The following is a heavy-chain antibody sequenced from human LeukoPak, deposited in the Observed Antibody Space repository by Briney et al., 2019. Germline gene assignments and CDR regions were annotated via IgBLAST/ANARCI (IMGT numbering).Heavy chain of an antibody. CDR2: IYYSGST. D-gene: IGHD6-19*01. Sequence: PSETLSLTCTVSGGSISSSSYYWGWLRQPPGTGLEWIGSIYYSGSTYYNPSLKSRVTISVDTSKNQFSLKLSSVTAADTAVYYCAREGRGGFEAGTWYWGQGTLVTVSS. V-gene: IGHV4-39*02. CDR1: GGSISSSSYY. J-gene: IGHJ4*02. CDR3: AREGRGGFEAGTWY.